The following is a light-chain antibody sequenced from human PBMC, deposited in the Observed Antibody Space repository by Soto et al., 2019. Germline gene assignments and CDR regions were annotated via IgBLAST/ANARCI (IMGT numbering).Light chain of an antibody. Sequence: DVQMTQSPSSLSASVGDRVTITCRASQSIRNWLAWYQQKPGKAPKSLIYATSTLQTGVPSRFSGSGSGTDFTLIISSLQPEDFATYYCQQYSVYWTFGQGTKVEIK. V-gene: IGKV1D-16*01. CDR1: QSIRNW. CDR2: ATS. J-gene: IGKJ1*01. CDR3: QQYSVYWT.